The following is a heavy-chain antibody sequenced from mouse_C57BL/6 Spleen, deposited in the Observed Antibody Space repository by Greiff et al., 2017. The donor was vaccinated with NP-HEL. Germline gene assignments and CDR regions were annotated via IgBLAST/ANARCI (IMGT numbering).Heavy chain of an antibody. CDR1: GFTFSDYG. D-gene: IGHD1-1*01. J-gene: IGHJ3*01. V-gene: IGHV5-17*01. CDR2: ISSGSSTI. CDR3: ATDGSSGD. Sequence: EVQVVESGGGLVKPGGSLKLSCAASGFTFSDYGMHWVRQAPEKGLEWVAYISSGSSTIYYADTVKGRFTISRDNAKNTLFLQMTSLRSEDTAMYYCATDGSSGDWGQGTLVTVSA.